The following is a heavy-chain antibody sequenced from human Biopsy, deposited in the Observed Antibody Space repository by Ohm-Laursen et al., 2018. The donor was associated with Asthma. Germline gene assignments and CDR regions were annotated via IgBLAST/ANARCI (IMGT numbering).Heavy chain of an antibody. D-gene: IGHD5-24*01. Sequence: SETLSLTCAVYGGSFSGYYWSWIRQPPGKGLEWIGEIYHSGSTYYNPSLKSRVTISVDRSKNQFSLKLSSVTAADTAVYYCARVKDGYNFDYWGQGTLVTVSS. V-gene: IGHV4-34*01. J-gene: IGHJ4*02. CDR2: IYHSGST. CDR3: ARVKDGYNFDY. CDR1: GGSFSGYY.